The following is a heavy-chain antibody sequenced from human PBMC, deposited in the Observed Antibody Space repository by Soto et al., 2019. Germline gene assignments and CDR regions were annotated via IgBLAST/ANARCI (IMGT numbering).Heavy chain of an antibody. J-gene: IGHJ4*02. Sequence: ASVKVSCKASGYTFTSYGISWVRQAPGQGLEWMGWISAYNGNTNYAQKLQGRVTMTTDTSTSTAYMELRSLRSDDTAVYYCAREKDCSSTSCYAASDYWGQGTLVTVSS. CDR2: ISAYNGNT. D-gene: IGHD2-2*01. V-gene: IGHV1-18*01. CDR3: AREKDCSSTSCYAASDY. CDR1: GYTFTSYG.